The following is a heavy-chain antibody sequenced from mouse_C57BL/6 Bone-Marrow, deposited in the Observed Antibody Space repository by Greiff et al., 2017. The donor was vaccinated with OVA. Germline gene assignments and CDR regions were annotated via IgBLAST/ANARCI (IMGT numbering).Heavy chain of an antibody. J-gene: IGHJ4*01. Sequence: QVQLQQSGAELARPGASVKLSCKASGYTFTSYGISWVKQRTGQGLEWIGEIYPRSGNTYYNEKFKGKATLTADKSSSTAYMELRSLTSEDSAVYFCARHEVRLYYGNYNYAMDYWGQGTSVTVSS. V-gene: IGHV1-81*01. CDR1: GYTFTSYG. CDR3: ARHEVRLYYGNYNYAMDY. CDR2: IYPRSGNT. D-gene: IGHD2-1*01.